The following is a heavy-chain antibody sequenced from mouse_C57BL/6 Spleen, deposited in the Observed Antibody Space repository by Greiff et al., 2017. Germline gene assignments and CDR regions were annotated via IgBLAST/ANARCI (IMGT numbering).Heavy chain of an antibody. CDR1: GFTFSSYA. CDR2: ISDGGSYT. J-gene: IGHJ2*01. V-gene: IGHV5-4*01. CDR3: ARGLYFDY. Sequence: EVQLVESGGGLVKPGGSLKLSCAASGFTFSSYAMAWVRQTPEKRLEWVATISDGGSYTDYPDNVKGRFTISRDNAKNNLYLQMSHLKSEDTAMYYCARGLYFDYWGQGTTLTVSS.